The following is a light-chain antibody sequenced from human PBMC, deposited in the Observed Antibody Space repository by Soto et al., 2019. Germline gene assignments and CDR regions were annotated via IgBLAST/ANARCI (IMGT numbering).Light chain of an antibody. CDR3: QYYYESSP. V-gene: IGKV3-20*01. CDR1: QSVSSSY. J-gene: IGKJ4*01. CDR2: GAS. Sequence: EMVLTQSPGTLSLSPGGGASLSCRASQSVSSSYIAWYQQRPGQTPSLLIYGASTRATGIPDRFSGSGSGTHFTLTISRLEPGDFAVYYCQYYYESSPFGRGTKVDI.